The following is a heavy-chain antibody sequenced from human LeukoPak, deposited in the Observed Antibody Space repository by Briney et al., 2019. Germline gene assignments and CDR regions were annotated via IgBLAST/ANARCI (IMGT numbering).Heavy chain of an antibody. CDR3: ARGPQVRGQEGFDI. Sequence: SETLSLTCTVSGGSISSGGYYWSWIRQHPGKGLEWFGYIYYSGSTYYNPSLKSRVTISVDTSKNQFSLKLSSVTAADTAVYYCARGPQVRGQEGFDIWGQGTMVTVSS. V-gene: IGHV4-31*03. J-gene: IGHJ3*02. CDR2: IYYSGST. CDR1: GGSISSGGYY. D-gene: IGHD3-10*01.